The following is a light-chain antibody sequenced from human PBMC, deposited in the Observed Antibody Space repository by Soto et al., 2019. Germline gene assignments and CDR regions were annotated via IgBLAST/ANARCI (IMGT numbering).Light chain of an antibody. CDR1: QSIDTW. CDR2: RAS. Sequence: DIQMTQSPSTLSASVGDRVTITCRASQSIDTWLAWYQQKPGKAPKLLIYRASSSESGVPSRFSGRGSGTDFTLTISRLQPDDFSTYDCQRYDTYSGTFGPGTKVDIK. CDR3: QRYDTYSGT. J-gene: IGKJ3*01. V-gene: IGKV1-5*03.